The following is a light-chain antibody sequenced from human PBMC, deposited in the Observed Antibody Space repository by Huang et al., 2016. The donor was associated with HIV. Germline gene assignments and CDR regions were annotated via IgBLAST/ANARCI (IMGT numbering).Light chain of an antibody. CDR3: QQYGSSPPWT. V-gene: IGKV3-20*01. CDR2: GAF. J-gene: IGKJ1*01. Sequence: EIVLTQSPGTLSLSPGERATLSCRASQSVSSTYLAWYQQKPGQAPRRLIYGAFSRATGIPDRFSGSGSGTDFTLTISRLEPEDFAVYYCQQYGSSPPWTFGQGTKVEIK. CDR1: QSVSSTY.